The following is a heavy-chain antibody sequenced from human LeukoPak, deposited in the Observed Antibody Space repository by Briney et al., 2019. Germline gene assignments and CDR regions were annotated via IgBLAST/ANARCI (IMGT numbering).Heavy chain of an antibody. V-gene: IGHV3-23*01. CDR3: AKDSSSGGWFDP. CDR1: GFIFSDYS. D-gene: IGHD6-13*01. CDR2: IRKNGRDT. Sequence: GGSLRLSCAASGFIFSDYSMTWVRQAPGKGLEWVSNIRKNGRDTYYADSVKGRFTISRDNSKNTLYLQMNSLRAEDTAVYYCAKDSSSGGWFDPWGQGTLVTVSS. J-gene: IGHJ5*02.